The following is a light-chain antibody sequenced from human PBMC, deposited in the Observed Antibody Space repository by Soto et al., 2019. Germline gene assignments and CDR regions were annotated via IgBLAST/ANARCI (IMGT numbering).Light chain of an antibody. CDR3: QQHAISMYT. CDR2: RAS. CDR1: QSVARD. J-gene: IGKJ2*01. Sequence: EIVLTQSPGTLSLSPGETATLSCRASQSVARDLTWYQQNPGQAPRLLISRASTGATGIPDRFSDSGSGTDFTLTINRLEPEDSAVYYCQQHAISMYTFGQGTKLEIK. V-gene: IGKV3-20*01.